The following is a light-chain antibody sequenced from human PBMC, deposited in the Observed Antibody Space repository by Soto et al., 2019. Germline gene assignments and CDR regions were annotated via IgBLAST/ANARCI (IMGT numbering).Light chain of an antibody. Sequence: LVLTQSPGTLSLSPGETATLSCRAIQSVSNIYLGWYQQKPGQAPRLLIYDASSRATGTPDRFSGSGSGTDFTLTISRLEPEDFAVYYCQHYGSSHSNTFGQGTRLEIK. J-gene: IGKJ5*01. CDR2: DAS. CDR1: QSVSNIY. CDR3: QHYGSSHSNT. V-gene: IGKV3-20*01.